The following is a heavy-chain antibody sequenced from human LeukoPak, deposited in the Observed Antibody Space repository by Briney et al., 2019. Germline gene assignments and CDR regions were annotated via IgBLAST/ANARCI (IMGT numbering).Heavy chain of an antibody. D-gene: IGHD3-16*02. CDR3: ARSIYNDQGTFDY. CDR2: VYYSGTT. V-gene: IGHV4-59*01. CDR1: GGYISGYY. J-gene: IGHJ4*02. Sequence: ASETLSLTCTVSGGYISGYYWTWIRQPPGKGLEWIANVYYSGTTNIHPSLKSRLIVSLDMSKSKFSLNLTSVTAADTAVYYCARSIYNDQGTFDYWGQGAPVTVSS.